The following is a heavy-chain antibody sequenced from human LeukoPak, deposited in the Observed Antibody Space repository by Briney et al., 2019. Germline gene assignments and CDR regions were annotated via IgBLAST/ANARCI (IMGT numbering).Heavy chain of an antibody. V-gene: IGHV1-8*01. CDR3: ARVEVGYGDLYYFDY. D-gene: IGHD4-17*01. Sequence: ASVKVSCTASGYTFTSYDINWVRQATGQGLEWMGWMNPNSGNTGYAQKFQGRVTMTRNTSISTAYMELSSLRSEDTAVYYCARVEVGYGDLYYFDYWGQGTLVTVSS. J-gene: IGHJ4*02. CDR1: GYTFTSYD. CDR2: MNPNSGNT.